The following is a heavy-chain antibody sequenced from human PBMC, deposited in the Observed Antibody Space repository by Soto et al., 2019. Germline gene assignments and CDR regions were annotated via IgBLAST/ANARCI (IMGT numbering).Heavy chain of an antibody. Sequence: PSETLSLTCTVSGGSIISYYWSWIRQPPGKGLEWIGYIYYSGSTNYNPSLKSRVTISVDTSKNQFSLKLSSVTAADTAVYYCARDNYYGSGSAPMDVWGQGTTVTVSS. D-gene: IGHD3-10*01. CDR2: IYYSGST. J-gene: IGHJ6*02. CDR3: ARDNYYGSGSAPMDV. V-gene: IGHV4-59*01. CDR1: GGSIISYY.